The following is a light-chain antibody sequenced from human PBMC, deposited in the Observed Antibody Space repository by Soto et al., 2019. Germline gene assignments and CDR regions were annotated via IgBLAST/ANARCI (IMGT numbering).Light chain of an antibody. CDR1: HSFSNW. V-gene: IGKV1-5*01. Sequence: DIQMTQSHSALSASVGDRVTIACRASHSFSNWLAWYQQKPGKAPKLLIYDASTLERGVPSRFSGSGSGTRFTLTISSLHPYDFATYFCQHYNSYAFGQGTKVDIK. CDR3: QHYNSYA. J-gene: IGKJ1*01. CDR2: DAS.